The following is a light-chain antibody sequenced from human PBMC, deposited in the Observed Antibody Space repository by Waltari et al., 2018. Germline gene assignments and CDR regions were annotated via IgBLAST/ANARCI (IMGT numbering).Light chain of an antibody. V-gene: IGLV4-69*02. Sequence: QLVLTQSPSASASLGASVRPTCTLSRGHSTHTTACHQQQTEKGPRDWMKGNSDGIHSKGDEIPDCFSGSGSGAERYLTSSSVQSEEEADYYCQTGGHGTWVFGGGTKLTVL. J-gene: IGLJ3*02. CDR2: GNSDGIH. CDR3: QTGGHGTWV. CDR1: RGHSTHT.